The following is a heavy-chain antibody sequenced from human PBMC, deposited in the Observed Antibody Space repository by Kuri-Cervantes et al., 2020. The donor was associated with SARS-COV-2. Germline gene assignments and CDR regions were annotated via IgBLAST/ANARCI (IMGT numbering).Heavy chain of an antibody. CDR3: ARGGGSGSYPSDY. CDR2: IWYDGSNK. V-gene: IGHV3-33*01. CDR1: GFTFSSYG. D-gene: IGHD3-10*01. Sequence: GGSLRLSCAASGFTFSSYGMHWVRQAPGKGLEWVAVIWYDGSNKYYADSVKGRFTISRDNSKHTLYLQMNSLRAEDTAVYYCARGGGSGSYPSDYWGQGTLVTVSS. J-gene: IGHJ4*02.